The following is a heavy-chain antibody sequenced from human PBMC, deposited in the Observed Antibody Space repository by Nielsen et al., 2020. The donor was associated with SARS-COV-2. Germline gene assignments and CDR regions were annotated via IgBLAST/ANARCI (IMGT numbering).Heavy chain of an antibody. CDR3: ARGTGEDY. Sequence: ASVKVSCKASGYTFTNYGISWVRQAPGQGLEWKGWISAHNGNTKYVQKLQGRVTMTTDTSTSTAHMELRSLRSDDTAVYYCARGTGEDYWGQGTLVTVSS. J-gene: IGHJ4*02. V-gene: IGHV1-18*01. CDR2: ISAHNGNT. D-gene: IGHD3/OR15-3a*01. CDR1: GYTFTNYG.